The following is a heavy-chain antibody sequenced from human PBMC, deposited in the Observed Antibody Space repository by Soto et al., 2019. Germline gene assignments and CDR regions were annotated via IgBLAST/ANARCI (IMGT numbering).Heavy chain of an antibody. J-gene: IGHJ6*02. CDR3: AKDQATMIVVVITGLYGMDV. D-gene: IGHD3-22*01. CDR1: GFTFSRYA. Sequence: PGGSLRLSCAASGFTFSRYAMSWVRQAPGKGLEWVSAISGSGGSTYYADSVKGRFTISRDNSKNTLYLQMNSLRAEDTAVYYCAKDQATMIVVVITGLYGMDVWGQGTTVTVSS. CDR2: ISGSGGST. V-gene: IGHV3-23*01.